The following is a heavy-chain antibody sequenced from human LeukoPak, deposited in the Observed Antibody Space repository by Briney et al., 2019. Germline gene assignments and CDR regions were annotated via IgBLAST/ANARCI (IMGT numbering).Heavy chain of an antibody. CDR2: ISGSGDNT. Sequence: LGGSLRLSCAASGFTVNSYAMSWVRQGPGKGLEWVSTISGSGDNTYYADSVRDRFTISRDISKNTLYLQMDSLRAEDTAVYYCTKDHSEYVWGSYRRDDYWGQGTLVTVSS. V-gene: IGHV3-23*01. CDR1: GFTVNSYA. J-gene: IGHJ4*02. D-gene: IGHD3-16*02. CDR3: TKDHSEYVWGSYRRDDY.